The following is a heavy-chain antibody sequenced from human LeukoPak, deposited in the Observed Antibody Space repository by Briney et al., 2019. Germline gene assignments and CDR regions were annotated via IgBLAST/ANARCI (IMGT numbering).Heavy chain of an antibody. D-gene: IGHD4-23*01. V-gene: IGHV3-74*01. J-gene: IGHJ4*02. CDR3: ARDLDYGGRL. Sequence: GGSLRLSCAASGFTFSSYWMHWVRQAPGKGLVWVSHINTDGSGTYYADSVKGRFTISRDNAKNTLYLQMNSLRAEDTAVYFCARDLDYGGRLWGQGTLVTVSS. CDR2: INTDGSGT. CDR1: GFTFSSYW.